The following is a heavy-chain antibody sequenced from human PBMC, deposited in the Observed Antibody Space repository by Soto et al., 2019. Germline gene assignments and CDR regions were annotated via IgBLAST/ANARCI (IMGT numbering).Heavy chain of an antibody. CDR2: SRNKANSYSI. D-gene: IGHD3-16*01. Sequence: EVQLVESGGALVQPGGSLRLSCAVSGFTFSDHYMDWVRQAPGMGLEWVARSRNKANSYSIEYAASVRGRFTISRDDSKSPLHLQMNSLQTEDTAVYYCVRVPQGGYHFDYWGQGTLVTVSS. V-gene: IGHV3-72*01. J-gene: IGHJ4*02. CDR1: GFTFSDHY. CDR3: VRVPQGGYHFDY.